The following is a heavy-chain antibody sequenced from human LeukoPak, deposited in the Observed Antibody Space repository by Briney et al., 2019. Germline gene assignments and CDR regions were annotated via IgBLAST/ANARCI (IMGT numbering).Heavy chain of an antibody. CDR2: LVYDERS. J-gene: IGHJ4*02. Sequence: GGSLRLSCAASGFPFSSYGMHWVRQAPGKGLEWVARLVYDERSDYANSVKGRFSISRDNSKNTLFLDMSDLRVEDTAVYYCARDLSAAFDFWGQGVLVTVSS. D-gene: IGHD6-19*01. V-gene: IGHV3-33*05. CDR3: ARDLSAAFDF. CDR1: GFPFSSYG.